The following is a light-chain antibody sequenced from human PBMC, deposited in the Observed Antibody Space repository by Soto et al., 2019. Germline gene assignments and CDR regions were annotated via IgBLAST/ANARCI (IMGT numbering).Light chain of an antibody. CDR3: QQYNNWPPLT. V-gene: IGKV3-15*01. CDR2: GAS. Sequence: EIVMTQSPATLSVSPGERATLSCRASQSVSSNLAWYQQKPGQAPRLLIYGASTRATGIPARFSGSGSGTDVTLTISSLQSEDFAVYYWQQYNNWPPLTFGGGTKVEIK. J-gene: IGKJ4*01. CDR1: QSVSSN.